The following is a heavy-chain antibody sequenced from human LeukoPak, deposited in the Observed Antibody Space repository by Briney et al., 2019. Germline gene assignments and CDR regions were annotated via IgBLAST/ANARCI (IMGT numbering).Heavy chain of an antibody. CDR1: GYTFTSYG. CDR3: AVVGSGSLGNYYYYYMDV. Sequence: ASVKVSCKASGYTFTSYGISWVRQAPGQGLEWMGWISAYNGNTNYAQKLQGRVTMTTDTSTSTAYMELRSLRSDDTAVYYCAVVGSGSLGNYYYYYMDVWGKGTTVTVSS. CDR2: ISAYNGNT. J-gene: IGHJ6*03. D-gene: IGHD3-22*01. V-gene: IGHV1-18*01.